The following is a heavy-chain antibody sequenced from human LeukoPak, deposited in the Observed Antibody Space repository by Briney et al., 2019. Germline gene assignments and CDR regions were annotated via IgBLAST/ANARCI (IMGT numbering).Heavy chain of an antibody. J-gene: IGHJ4*02. D-gene: IGHD3-10*01. V-gene: IGHV3-66*01. CDR3: ARVRGSYYFDY. Sequence: GGSLRLSCAASGFTVSSKYISWVRQAPGKGLEWVSVIYSGNNTYYVDSVKGRFTISRDNSKNTLYLQMSSLRAEDTAVYYCARVRGSYYFDYWGQGTLVTVSS. CDR1: GFTVSSKY. CDR2: IYSGNNT.